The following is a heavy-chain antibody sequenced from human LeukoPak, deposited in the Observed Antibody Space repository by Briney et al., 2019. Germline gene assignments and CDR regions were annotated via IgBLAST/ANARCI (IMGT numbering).Heavy chain of an antibody. D-gene: IGHD5-18*01. CDR2: IYYSGST. CDR1: GGSISSSSYY. Sequence: SETLSLTCTVSGGSISSSSYYWGWIRQPPGKGLEWIGSIYYSGSTYYNPSLKSRVTISVDTSKNQFSLKLNSVTAADTAVYYRAVRGYRHGYLTTGAMDVWGQGTTVTVSS. V-gene: IGHV4-39*01. CDR3: AVRGYRHGYLTTGAMDV. J-gene: IGHJ6*02.